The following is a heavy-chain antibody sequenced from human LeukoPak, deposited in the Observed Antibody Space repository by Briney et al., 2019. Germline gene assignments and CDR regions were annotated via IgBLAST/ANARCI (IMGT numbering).Heavy chain of an antibody. CDR2: IYPGDSDT. V-gene: IGHV5-51*01. CDR1: GYSFTSYW. CDR3: ARQTHYDSSGQWPFDY. J-gene: IGHJ4*02. D-gene: IGHD3-22*01. Sequence: GESLKISCKGSGYSFTSYWIGWVRQMPGKGQEWMGIIYPGDSDTRYSPSFQGQVTISADKSISTAYLQWSSLKASDTAMYYCARQTHYDSSGQWPFDYWGQGTLVTVSS.